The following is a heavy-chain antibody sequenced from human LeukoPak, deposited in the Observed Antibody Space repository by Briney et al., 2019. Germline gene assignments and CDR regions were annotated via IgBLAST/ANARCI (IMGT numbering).Heavy chain of an antibody. J-gene: IGHJ4*02. D-gene: IGHD6-19*01. CDR1: GFTFTSFW. CDR2: IKQDGSEK. V-gene: IGHV3-7*01. Sequence: GGSLRLSCEASGFTFTSFWMSWVRQAPGKGLEWVANIKQDGSEKYYVDPVKGRFTISRDNAKNSLYLQMDSLRAEDTAVYYCARDTSGGWYGLIDYWGQGTPVTVSS. CDR3: ARDTSGGWYGLIDY.